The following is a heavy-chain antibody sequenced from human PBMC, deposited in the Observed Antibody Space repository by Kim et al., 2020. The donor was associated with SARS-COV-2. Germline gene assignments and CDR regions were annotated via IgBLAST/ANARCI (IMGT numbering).Heavy chain of an antibody. Sequence: SVKGRVTIPRDNSKDTLYLQMNRLRAEDTAVYYCANDLRARYDFWSGLDYWGQGTLVTVSS. D-gene: IGHD3-3*01. V-gene: IGHV3-30*02. J-gene: IGHJ4*02. CDR3: ANDLRARYDFWSGLDY.